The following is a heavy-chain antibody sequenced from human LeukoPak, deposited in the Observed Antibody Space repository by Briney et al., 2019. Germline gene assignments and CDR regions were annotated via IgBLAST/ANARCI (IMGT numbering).Heavy chain of an antibody. CDR2: INPNSGGT. Sequence: ASVKVSCKASGYTFTGYYMHWVRQAPGQGLEWMGWINPNSGGTNYAQKFQGRVTMTRDTSISTAYMELSRLRSDDTAVYYCARRVRLRYFDWLSYYYYYYMDVWGKGTTVTISS. CDR1: GYTFTGYY. J-gene: IGHJ6*03. D-gene: IGHD3-9*01. V-gene: IGHV1-2*02. CDR3: ARRVRLRYFDWLSYYYYYYMDV.